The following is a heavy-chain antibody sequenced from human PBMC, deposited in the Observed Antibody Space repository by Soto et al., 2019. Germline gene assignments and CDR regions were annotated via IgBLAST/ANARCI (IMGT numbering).Heavy chain of an antibody. D-gene: IGHD3-16*01. CDR3: ARDDLQYYDSDGRHAG. Sequence: GGSLRLSCAASGFTFRHYSMHWVRQAPGKGLEWVAYISTSSSPRYYADPVKGRFTISRDNDRKSIYLEMSSLRDEDTAIYYCARDDLQYYDSDGRHAGWGPGTTVTVSS. CDR1: GFTFRHYS. CDR2: ISTSSSPR. V-gene: IGHV3-48*02. J-gene: IGHJ4*02.